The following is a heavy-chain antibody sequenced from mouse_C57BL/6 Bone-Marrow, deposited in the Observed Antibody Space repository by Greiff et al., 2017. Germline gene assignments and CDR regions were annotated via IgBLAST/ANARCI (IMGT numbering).Heavy chain of an antibody. CDR3: FTTVVATDY. V-gene: IGHV6-6*01. CDR1: GFTFSDAW. Sequence: EVQVVESGGGLVQPGGSMTLSCAASGFTFSDAWMDWFRKSPEKGLEWVAEIRNKANNHATYYAESVKGRFTISRDDSKSSVYLQMNSLRAEDTGIYYCFTTVVATDYWGQGTTLTVSS. J-gene: IGHJ2*01. D-gene: IGHD1-1*01. CDR2: IRNKANNHAT.